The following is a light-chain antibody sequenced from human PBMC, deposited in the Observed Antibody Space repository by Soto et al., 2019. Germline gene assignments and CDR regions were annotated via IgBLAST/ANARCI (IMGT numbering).Light chain of an antibody. CDR3: QQYNNWPPQIT. CDR1: QSVSSN. V-gene: IGKV3-15*01. CDR2: GAS. Sequence: EIVMTQSPATLSVSPGERATLSCRASQSVSSNLAWYQQKPGQAPRLLLYGASTRATGIPARFSGSGSGTEFTLTISSLQSEDFAVYYCQQYNNWPPQITFGGGTKVEIK. J-gene: IGKJ4*01.